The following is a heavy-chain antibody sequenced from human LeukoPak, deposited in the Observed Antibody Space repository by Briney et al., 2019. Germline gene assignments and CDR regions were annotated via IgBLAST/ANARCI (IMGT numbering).Heavy chain of an antibody. CDR1: SLTYNFDSYA. Sequence: GGSLRLSCVASSLTYNFDSYAMTWVRQAPGKGLEWVSAISGSGGSTYYADSVKGRFTISRDNSKNTLYLQMNSLRAEDTAVYYCAKGSGYCSSTSCYPFDYWGQGTLVTVSS. D-gene: IGHD2-2*03. CDR2: ISGSGGST. J-gene: IGHJ4*02. CDR3: AKGSGYCSSTSCYPFDY. V-gene: IGHV3-23*01.